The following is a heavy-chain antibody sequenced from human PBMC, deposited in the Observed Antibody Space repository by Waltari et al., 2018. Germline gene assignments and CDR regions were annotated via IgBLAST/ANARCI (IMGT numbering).Heavy chain of an antibody. V-gene: IGHV3-30*18. D-gene: IGHD5-12*01. CDR2: ISHDGSNK. J-gene: IGHJ4*02. CDR3: VKYSGFDYFFDY. Sequence: QFQLVESGGGVVQPGRSLSLSCAASGFTLGNCNMHWVRQTPGQGLQWVAAISHDGSNKDYADSVKSRFTVSRDNSNNTLYLQINSLRADDTGIYFCVKYSGFDYFFDYWGQGTLVTVSS. CDR1: GFTLGNCN.